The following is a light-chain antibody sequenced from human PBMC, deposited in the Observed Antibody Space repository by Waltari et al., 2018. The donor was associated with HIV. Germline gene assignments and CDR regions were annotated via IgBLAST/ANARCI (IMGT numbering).Light chain of an antibody. J-gene: IGKJ4*01. V-gene: IGKV4-1*01. CDR3: QQYYNKALT. Sequence: DIVMTQSPDSLVVSLGERATINCKSSQSVFYSSNNKNYLAWYQQKQGQPPKLLIYWASTRESGVPDRFSGSGSGTDFSLTISSLQAEDVAVYYRQQYYNKALTFGGGTKVEVK. CDR1: QSVFYSSNNKNY. CDR2: WAS.